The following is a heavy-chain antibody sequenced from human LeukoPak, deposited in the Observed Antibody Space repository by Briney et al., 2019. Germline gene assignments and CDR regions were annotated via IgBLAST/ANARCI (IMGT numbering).Heavy chain of an antibody. CDR2: IYTSGST. D-gene: IGHD4-17*01. CDR3: ARRTWYGDLGWYFDL. CDR1: GASISSYY. Sequence: PSETLSLTCTVAGASISSYYWGWVRQPPGKGLEWVGYIYTSGSTNYNPSLKSRVTISVDTSKNQFSLKLSSVTAADTAVYYCARRTWYGDLGWYFDLWGRGTLVTVSS. V-gene: IGHV4-4*09. J-gene: IGHJ2*01.